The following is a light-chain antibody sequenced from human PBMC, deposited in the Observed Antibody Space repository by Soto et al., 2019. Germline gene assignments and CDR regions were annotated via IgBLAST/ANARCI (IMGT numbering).Light chain of an antibody. CDR2: ATS. J-gene: IGKJ2*01. Sequence: IVLTQSPGTLSLSPGERATVSCRSSETIGRAYFAWYQHRPGRTPRLVLSATSNRAAGMPHRFGGSGSAADFTLTISGVEPEDFAVYYGHQYATSPFTFGQGTKLEI. CDR1: ETIGRAY. V-gene: IGKV3-20*01. CDR3: HQYATSPFT.